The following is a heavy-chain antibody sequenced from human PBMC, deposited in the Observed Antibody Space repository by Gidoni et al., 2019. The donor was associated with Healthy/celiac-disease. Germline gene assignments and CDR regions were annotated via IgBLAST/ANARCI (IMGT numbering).Heavy chain of an antibody. CDR1: GYSISSGYY. Sequence: QVQLQESGPGLVKPSETLSLTCTVSGYSISSGYYWGWIRQPPGKGLEWIGSIYHSGSTYYNPSLKSRVTISVDTSKNQFSLKLSSVTAADTAVYYCARGLDFWSGYYTGTAFDYWGQGTLVTVSS. CDR2: IYHSGST. J-gene: IGHJ4*02. D-gene: IGHD3-3*01. V-gene: IGHV4-38-2*02. CDR3: ARGLDFWSGYYTGTAFDY.